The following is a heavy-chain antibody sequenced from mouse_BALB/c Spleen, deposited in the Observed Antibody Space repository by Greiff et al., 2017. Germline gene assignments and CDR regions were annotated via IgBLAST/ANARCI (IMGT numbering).Heavy chain of an antibody. J-gene: IGHJ1*01. Sequence: LQQPGAELVKPGASVKMSCKASGYTFTSYNMHWVKQTPGQGLEWIGAIYPGNGDTSYNQKFKGKATLTADKYSSTAYMQLSSLTSEDSAVYYCATNYYGSSHWYFDVWGAGTTVTGSS. CDR2: IYPGNGDT. CDR1: GYTFTSYN. CDR3: ATNYYGSSHWYFDV. D-gene: IGHD1-1*01. V-gene: IGHV1-12*01.